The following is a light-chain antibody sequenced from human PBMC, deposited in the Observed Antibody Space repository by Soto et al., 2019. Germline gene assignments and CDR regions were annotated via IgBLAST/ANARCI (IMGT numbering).Light chain of an antibody. Sequence: RMSQSPSSEDPTSGDSGKSVDLASQGIYSWIAWYQQKPGRAPKLLIYAASNLQSGVPLRFSGSGSGRDFILSINSLLPEDVATQYWQQLDSFPLKIGQGTRLEIK. V-gene: IGKV1-12*01. CDR3: QQLDSFPLK. J-gene: IGKJ5*01. CDR2: AAS. CDR1: QGIYSW.